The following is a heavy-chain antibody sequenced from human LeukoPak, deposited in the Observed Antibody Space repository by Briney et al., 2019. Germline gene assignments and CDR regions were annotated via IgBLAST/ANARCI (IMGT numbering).Heavy chain of an antibody. CDR2: ISGSGGST. Sequence: GGSLSLSCAASGFTFSTYALSWVRMAPGQGLDWVSGISGSGGSTYYADSVKGRFTISRDNSKNTLYLQMNSLRAEDTAVYYCAKDKSCSTVSCYVGYWGQGTLVTVSS. CDR3: AKDKSCSTVSCYVGY. V-gene: IGHV3-23*01. J-gene: IGHJ4*02. D-gene: IGHD2-2*01. CDR1: GFTFSTYA.